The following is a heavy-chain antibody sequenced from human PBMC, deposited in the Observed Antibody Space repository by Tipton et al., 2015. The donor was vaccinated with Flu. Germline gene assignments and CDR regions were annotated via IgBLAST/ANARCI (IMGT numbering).Heavy chain of an antibody. J-gene: IGHJ4*02. D-gene: IGHD6-19*01. CDR2: ISYSGDST. Sequence: CAASGFIFNNYGMNWVRQAPGKGLEWVSVISYSGDSTYYADSVKGRFTISRDNSKNTLSLQMNSLRAEDTAIYYCARDYQWLVPFDYWGQGTLVTVSS. V-gene: IGHV3-23*01. CDR1: GFIFNNYG. CDR3: ARDYQWLVPFDY.